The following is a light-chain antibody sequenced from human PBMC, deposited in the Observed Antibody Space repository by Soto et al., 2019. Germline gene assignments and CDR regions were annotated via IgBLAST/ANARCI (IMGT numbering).Light chain of an antibody. V-gene: IGKV3-20*01. J-gene: IGKJ1*01. CDR3: QQYGSSPRT. Sequence: EIVLTQSPGTLSLSPGEGATLSCRASQSVSSSYLAWYQQKPGQAPRPLIYGASSRATGIPDRFTGSGSGTDFPLTISRREPEDFAVYYCQQYGSSPRTFGQGTKVEIK. CDR1: QSVSSSY. CDR2: GAS.